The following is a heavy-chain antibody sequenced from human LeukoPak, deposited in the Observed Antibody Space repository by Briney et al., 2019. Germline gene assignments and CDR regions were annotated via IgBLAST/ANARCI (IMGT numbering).Heavy chain of an antibody. V-gene: IGHV1-46*01. CDR1: GYTFTSYG. Sequence: ASVKVSCKASGYTFTSYGISWVRQAPGQGLEWMGIINPSGGSTSYAQKFQGRVTITADESTSTAYMELSSLRSEDTAVYYCARDRTLGEPGFDYWGQGTLVTVSS. J-gene: IGHJ4*02. CDR2: INPSGGST. D-gene: IGHD1-26*01. CDR3: ARDRTLGEPGFDY.